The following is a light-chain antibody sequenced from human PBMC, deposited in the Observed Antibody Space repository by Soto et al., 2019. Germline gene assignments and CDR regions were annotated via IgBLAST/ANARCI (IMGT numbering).Light chain of an antibody. CDR2: AAS. CDR3: QQLNSYPIT. CDR1: QFVSSN. Sequence: TQSPVTLSVSPGERATLSCRASQFVSSNLAWYQQKPGKAPKLLIYAASTLQSGVPSRFSGSGSGTDFTLTISSLQPEDFATYYCQQLNSYPITFGQGTRLEIK. V-gene: IGKV1-9*01. J-gene: IGKJ5*01.